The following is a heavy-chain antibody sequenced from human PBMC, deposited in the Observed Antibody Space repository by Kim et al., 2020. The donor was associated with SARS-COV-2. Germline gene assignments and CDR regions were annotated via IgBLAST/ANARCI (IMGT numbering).Heavy chain of an antibody. Sequence: YADSVKGRVTISRDNSKNTLYLQMNSLRAEDTAVYYCAKIAAAGTQTVDYWGQGTLVTVSP. V-gene: IGHV3-30*02. CDR3: AKIAAAGTQTVDY. D-gene: IGHD6-13*01. J-gene: IGHJ4*02.